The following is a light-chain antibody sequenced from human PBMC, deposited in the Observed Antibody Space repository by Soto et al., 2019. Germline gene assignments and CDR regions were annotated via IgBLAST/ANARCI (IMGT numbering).Light chain of an antibody. CDR2: DVS. J-gene: IGLJ1*01. Sequence: QSALTQPASVSGSPGQSITISCTGTSSDVGGYDYVSWYQHHPGKAPKLMIYDVSNRPSGVSNRFSGSKSGNTASLTISGLQDEDEADYYCSSYTSSSLVVFGTGTKVTVL. V-gene: IGLV2-14*03. CDR1: SSDVGGYDY. CDR3: SSYTSSSLVV.